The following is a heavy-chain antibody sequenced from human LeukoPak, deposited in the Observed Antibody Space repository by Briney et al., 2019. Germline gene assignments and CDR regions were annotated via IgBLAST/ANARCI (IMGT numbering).Heavy chain of an antibody. D-gene: IGHD2-2*02. CDR3: AREIPAAITPYYYYGMDV. J-gene: IGHJ6*02. CDR1: GFTFSSYS. Sequence: PGGSLRLFCAASGFTFSSYSMNWVRQAPGKGLEWVSSISSSSSYIYYADSVKGRFTISRDNAKNSLYLQMNSLRAEDTAVYYCAREIPAAITPYYYYGMDVWGQGTTVTVSS. CDR2: ISSSSSYI. V-gene: IGHV3-21*01.